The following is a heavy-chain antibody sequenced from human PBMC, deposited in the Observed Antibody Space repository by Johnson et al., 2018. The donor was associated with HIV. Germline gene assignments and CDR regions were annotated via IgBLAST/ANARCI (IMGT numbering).Heavy chain of an antibody. D-gene: IGHD1-26*01. CDR1: GFTFSSYW. CDR3: ARAYVVGLRGGDI. Sequence: VQLVESGGGLVQPGGSLRLSCAASGFTFSSYWMSWVRQAPGKGLEWVANIKQDGSGKYYVDSVKGRFTISRDNAKNSLSLQMNSLRAEDTAVYYCARAYVVGLRGGDIWGQGTMVTVSS. CDR2: IKQDGSGK. V-gene: IGHV3-7*01. J-gene: IGHJ3*02.